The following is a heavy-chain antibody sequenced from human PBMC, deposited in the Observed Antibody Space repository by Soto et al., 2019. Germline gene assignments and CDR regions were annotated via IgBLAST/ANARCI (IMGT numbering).Heavy chain of an antibody. Sequence: SETLSLTCSVSGYSVSSSDYYWAWIRQPPGKGLEWIGSMLYSGLTYYNPSLKSRVTLSVDTSKNQFSVRLNSVTASDTAVYYCAPLTVSLSGPLPDSLDTFDVWGQGTMVTVSS. D-gene: IGHD2-15*01. CDR3: APLTVSLSGPLPDSLDTFDV. J-gene: IGHJ3*01. CDR1: GYSVSSSDYY. V-gene: IGHV4-39*01. CDR2: MLYSGLT.